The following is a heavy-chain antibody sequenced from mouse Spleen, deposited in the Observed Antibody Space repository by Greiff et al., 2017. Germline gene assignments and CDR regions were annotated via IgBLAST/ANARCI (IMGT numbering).Heavy chain of an antibody. Sequence: VMLVESGAELARPGASVKLSCKASGYTFTSYGISWVKQRTGQGLEWIGEIYPRSGNTYYNEKFKGKATLTADKSSSTAYMELRSLTSEDSAVYFCARGGNSLYFDYWGQGTTLTVSS. D-gene: IGHD2-1*01. CDR1: GYTFTSYG. J-gene: IGHJ2*01. V-gene: IGHV1-81*01. CDR2: IYPRSGNT. CDR3: ARGGNSLYFDY.